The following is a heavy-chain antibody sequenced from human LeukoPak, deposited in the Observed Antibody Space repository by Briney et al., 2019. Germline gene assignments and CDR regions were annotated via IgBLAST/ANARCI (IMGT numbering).Heavy chain of an antibody. CDR2: IKEDGTKK. D-gene: IGHD2/OR15-2a*01. V-gene: IGHV3-7*01. J-gene: IGHJ4*03. CDR3: ARAPLHVVMYHYFDY. Sequence: GGSLRLSCAASGFTFSSYEMNWVRQAPGKGLEWVAKIKEDGTKKYYMDSMRGRFTISRDNAKNSLYLQMNSLRAEDTAVYYCARAPLHVVMYHYFDYWGKGTTVTVSS. CDR1: GFTFSSYE.